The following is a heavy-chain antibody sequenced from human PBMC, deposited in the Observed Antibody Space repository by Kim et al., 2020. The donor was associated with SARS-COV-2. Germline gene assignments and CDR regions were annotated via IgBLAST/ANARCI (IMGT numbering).Heavy chain of an antibody. CDR2: INPNSGGT. Sequence: ASVKVSCKASGYTFTGYYMHWVRQAPGQGLEWMGWINPNSGGTNYAQKFQGRVTMTRDTSISTAYMELSRLRSDDTAVYYCARVYGGAMVEVHMDVWGKGTTVTVSS. CDR1: GYTFTGYY. CDR3: ARVYGGAMVEVHMDV. J-gene: IGHJ6*03. D-gene: IGHD5-18*01. V-gene: IGHV1-2*02.